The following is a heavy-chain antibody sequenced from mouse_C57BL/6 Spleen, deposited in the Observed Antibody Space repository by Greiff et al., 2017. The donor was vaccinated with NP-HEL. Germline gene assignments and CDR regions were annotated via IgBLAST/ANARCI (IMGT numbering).Heavy chain of an antibody. V-gene: IGHV1-80*01. Sequence: VQLQQSGAELVKPGASVKISCKASGYSFSSYWMNWVKQRPGKGLEWIGQIYPGDGATNYNGKFKGKATLTADKSSSTAYMQLSSLTSEDSAVYYCARATMVTKAFDYWGQSTTLTVSS. CDR1: GYSFSSYW. CDR3: ARATMVTKAFDY. J-gene: IGHJ2*01. D-gene: IGHD2-2*01. CDR2: IYPGDGAT.